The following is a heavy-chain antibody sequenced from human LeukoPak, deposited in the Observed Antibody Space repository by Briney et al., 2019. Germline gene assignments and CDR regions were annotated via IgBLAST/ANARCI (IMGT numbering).Heavy chain of an antibody. Sequence: ASVKVSCKASGYTFNNHYMYWVRQAPGQGLEWMGVINPSGGSTSYAQKFQGRVTMTRDTSTRTVYMEVNSLRAEDTAVYYCARVNPFDYWGQGTLVTVSS. CDR3: ARVNPFDY. V-gene: IGHV1-46*02. CDR1: GYTFNNHY. CDR2: INPSGGST. J-gene: IGHJ4*02.